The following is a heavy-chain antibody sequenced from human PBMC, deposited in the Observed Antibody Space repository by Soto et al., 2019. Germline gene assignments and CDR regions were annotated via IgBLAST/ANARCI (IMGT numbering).Heavy chain of an antibody. D-gene: IGHD5-12*01. Sequence: ELQLLESGGDLVQPGGSLRLSCAASGFTFSSYAMTWVRQAPGKGLEWVSGIGGSGGSTYYADSVKGRFTISRDNSKNTLVLQMNSLRAEDTAVYYCAKEHRGYTGLTLNYIDVWGKGTTVTVSS. CDR2: IGGSGGST. J-gene: IGHJ6*03. CDR3: AKEHRGYTGLTLNYIDV. CDR1: GFTFSSYA. V-gene: IGHV3-23*01.